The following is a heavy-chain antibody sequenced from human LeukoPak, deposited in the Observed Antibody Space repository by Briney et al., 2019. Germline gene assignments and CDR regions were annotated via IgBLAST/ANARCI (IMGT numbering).Heavy chain of an antibody. D-gene: IGHD6-13*01. CDR2: ISSSGSII. CDR1: GFIFSDYY. CDR3: AKVGIAAAGTVWFDP. Sequence: GGSLRLSCTTSGFIFSDYYMSWIRQAPGKGLEWVSYISSSGSIIYYADSVKGRFTISRDNSKNTLYLQMNSLRAEDTAVYYCAKVGIAAAGTVWFDPWGQGTLVTVSS. V-gene: IGHV3-11*01. J-gene: IGHJ5*02.